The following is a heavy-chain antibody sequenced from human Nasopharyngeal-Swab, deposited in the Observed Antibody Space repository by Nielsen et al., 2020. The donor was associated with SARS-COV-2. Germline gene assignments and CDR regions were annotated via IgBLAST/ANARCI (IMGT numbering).Heavy chain of an antibody. D-gene: IGHD2-15*01. V-gene: IGHV3-48*04. CDR2: ISSSSSTI. J-gene: IGHJ4*02. Sequence: WLEWVSYISSSSSTIYYADSVKGRFTTSRDNAKNSLYLQMNSLRAEDTAVYYCARAVDIVVVVAASDYWGQGTLVTVSS. CDR3: ARAVDIVVVVAASDY.